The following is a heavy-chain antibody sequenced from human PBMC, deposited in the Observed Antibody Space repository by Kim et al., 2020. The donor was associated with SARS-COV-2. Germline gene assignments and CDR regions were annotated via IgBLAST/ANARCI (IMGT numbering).Heavy chain of an antibody. V-gene: IGHV3-74*01. J-gene: IGHJ5*02. Sequence: GGSLRLSCAASGFTFSSYWMHWVRQAPGKGLVWVSRINSDGSSTSYADSVKGRFTISRDNAKNTLYLQMNSLRAEDTAVYYCARGGVSGAVAGTGWFDPWGQGTLVTVSS. CDR1: GFTFSSYW. CDR2: INSDGSST. CDR3: ARGGVSGAVAGTGWFDP. D-gene: IGHD6-19*01.